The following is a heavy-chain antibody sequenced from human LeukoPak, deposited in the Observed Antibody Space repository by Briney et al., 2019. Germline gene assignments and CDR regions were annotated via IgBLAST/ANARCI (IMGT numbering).Heavy chain of an antibody. CDR3: ARDSDDYYDSSGYSN. CDR1: GYTFTIYG. CDR2: ISAYNGNT. Sequence: ASVKVSFKASGYTFTIYGISWVRQAPGQGVEWMGWISAYNGNTNYAQKLQGRVTINTDTSTRTDYMEMRSLTSDDTAVYYCARDSDDYYDSSGYSNWGQGTLVTVSS. V-gene: IGHV1-18*01. J-gene: IGHJ4*02. D-gene: IGHD3-22*01.